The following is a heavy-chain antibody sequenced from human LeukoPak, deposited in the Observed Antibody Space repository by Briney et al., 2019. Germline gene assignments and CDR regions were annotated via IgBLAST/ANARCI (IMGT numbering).Heavy chain of an antibody. V-gene: IGHV3-48*01. CDR1: GFSFSDYS. CDR2: ISSFSGTT. CDR3: ARMGIVAAGSFDS. J-gene: IGHJ4*02. Sequence: GGSLRLSCAASGFSFSDYSMNWVRQAPGKGLEWFSYISSFSGTTYYADSVMGRFTVSRDNAKNSVYLQMNSLRPEDTAVYYCARMGIVAAGSFDSWGQGTLVTVSS. D-gene: IGHD6-13*01.